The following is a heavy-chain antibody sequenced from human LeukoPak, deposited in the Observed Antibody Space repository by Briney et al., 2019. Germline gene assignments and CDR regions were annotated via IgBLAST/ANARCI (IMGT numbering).Heavy chain of an antibody. CDR3: ARSSERQQLDTYNWFDP. J-gene: IGHJ5*02. Sequence: SQTLSLTCTVSGGSISSGDYYWSWIRQPPGKGLEWIGYIYYSGSTYYNPSLKSRVTISVDTSKNQFSLKLSSVTAADTAVYYCARSSERQQLDTYNWFDPWGQGTLVTVSS. CDR1: GGSISSGDYY. CDR2: IYYSGST. V-gene: IGHV4-30-4*08. D-gene: IGHD6-13*01.